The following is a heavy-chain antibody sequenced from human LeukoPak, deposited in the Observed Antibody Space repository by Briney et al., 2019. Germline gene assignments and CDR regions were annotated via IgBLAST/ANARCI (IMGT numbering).Heavy chain of an antibody. V-gene: IGHV4-34*01. Sequence: SETLSLTCAVYGGSFSGYYWSWIRQPPGRGLEWIGEINHSGSTNNNPSLKSRVPISVDTSKNQFSLKLSSVTAADTAVYYCASKVYGYCSSTSCYGWGQGTLVTVSS. CDR1: GGSFSGYY. D-gene: IGHD2-2*01. CDR2: INHSGST. CDR3: ASKVYGYCSSTSCYG. J-gene: IGHJ4*02.